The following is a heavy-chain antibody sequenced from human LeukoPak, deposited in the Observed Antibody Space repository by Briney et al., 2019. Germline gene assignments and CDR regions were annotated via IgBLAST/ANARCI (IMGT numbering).Heavy chain of an antibody. CDR2: IDWDDDK. CDR1: GFSLSTSGMC. J-gene: IGHJ4*02. D-gene: IGHD4-17*01. V-gene: IGHV2-70*11. CDR3: ARMDYGDYTSYYFDY. Sequence: ESGPTLVNPTQTLTLTCTFSGFSLSTSGMCVSWIRQPPGKALEWLGRIDWDDDKYYSTSLKTRLTISKDTSKNQVVLTMTNMDPVDTATYYCARMDYGDYTSYYFDYWGQGTLVTVSS.